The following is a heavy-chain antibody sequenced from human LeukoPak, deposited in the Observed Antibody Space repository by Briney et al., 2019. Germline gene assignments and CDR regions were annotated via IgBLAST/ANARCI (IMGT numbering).Heavy chain of an antibody. V-gene: IGHV4-30-2*01. Sequence: SETLSLTCAVPGGSISSGGYSWSWIRQPPGKGLEWIGYIYHSGSTYYNPSLKSRVTISVDRSKNQFSLKLSSVTAADTAVYYCARSDGFLDPWGQGTLVTVSS. CDR1: GGSISSGGYS. J-gene: IGHJ5*02. CDR2: IYHSGST. CDR3: ARSDGFLDP. D-gene: IGHD3-10*01.